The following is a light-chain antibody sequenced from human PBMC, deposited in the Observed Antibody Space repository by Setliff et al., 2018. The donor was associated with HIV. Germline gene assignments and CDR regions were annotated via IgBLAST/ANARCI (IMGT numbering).Light chain of an antibody. J-gene: IGLJ2*01. Sequence: GGTVTLTCASSTGAVTSGYYPNWFQQKPGQPPRTLIYNTNNKHSWTPARFSGSLLGGKAALTLSGVQPEDEAEYYCLLYYGGAQLVFGGGTKVTVL. V-gene: IGLV7-43*01. CDR2: NTN. CDR1: TGAVTSGYY. CDR3: LLYYGGAQLV.